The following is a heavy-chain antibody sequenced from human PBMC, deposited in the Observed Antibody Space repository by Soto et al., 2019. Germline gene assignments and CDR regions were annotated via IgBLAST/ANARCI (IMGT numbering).Heavy chain of an antibody. D-gene: IGHD5-12*01. Sequence: SETLSLTCTVSGGSISSYYWSWIRQPPGKGLEWIGYIYYSGSTNYNPSLKSRVTISVDTSKNQFSLELNSLRSEDTAVYYCARQAEGGYNYGYWGQGTLVTVSS. J-gene: IGHJ4*02. CDR2: IYYSGST. V-gene: IGHV4-59*08. CDR3: ARQAEGGYNYGY. CDR1: GGSISSYY.